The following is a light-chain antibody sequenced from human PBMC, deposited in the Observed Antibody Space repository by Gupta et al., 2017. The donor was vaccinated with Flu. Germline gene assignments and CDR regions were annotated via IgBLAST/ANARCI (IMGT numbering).Light chain of an antibody. V-gene: IGKV3-20*01. Sequence: EIVLTQSPGTLSVSPGETFTLSCRASESVPSDYLAWYQQRPGRSPRLVIYGASGRATGIPDRFSGSGSVTEFALIITRLEPEDFAVYYCQQDCRSPRTFGQGTKVEIK. CDR2: GAS. CDR3: QQDCRSPRT. J-gene: IGKJ1*01. CDR1: ESVPSDY.